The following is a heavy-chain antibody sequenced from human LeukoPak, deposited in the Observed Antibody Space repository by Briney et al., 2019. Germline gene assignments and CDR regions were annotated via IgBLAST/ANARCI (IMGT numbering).Heavy chain of an antibody. Sequence: ASVKVSCKASGYTFTGYYIHWVRQAPGQGLEWMGWINPNSGGTNYAQKFQGRVTMTRDTSISTVYMELSRLRSDDTALYYCARERRPHSYGSFIGDYWGQGTLVSVSS. CDR3: ARERRPHSYGSFIGDY. J-gene: IGHJ4*02. D-gene: IGHD5-18*01. CDR2: INPNSGGT. CDR1: GYTFTGYY. V-gene: IGHV1-2*02.